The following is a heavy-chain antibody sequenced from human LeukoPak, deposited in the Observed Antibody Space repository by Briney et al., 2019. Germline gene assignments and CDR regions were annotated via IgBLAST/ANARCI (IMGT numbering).Heavy chain of an antibody. CDR3: ARGSSLAAAARGFDY. D-gene: IGHD6-25*01. CDR1: GFTVSTNY. Sequence: GGSLRLSCAASGFTVSTNYMGWVRQAPGKGPDWVSVIYSGGGAYYADSVKDRFTIFRDTSKNTLYLQMNSLRPEDTAVYYCARGSSLAAAARGFDYWGQGTLVTVSS. J-gene: IGHJ4*02. V-gene: IGHV3-66*02. CDR2: IYSGGGA.